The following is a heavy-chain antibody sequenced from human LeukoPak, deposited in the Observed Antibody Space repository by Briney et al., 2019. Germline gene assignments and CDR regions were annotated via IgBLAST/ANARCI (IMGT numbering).Heavy chain of an antibody. Sequence: GASVTVSFKASGGTFISYAISWVRQAPGQGREWMGWIIPIFGTANYAQKFQGRVTITADESTSTAYMELSSRRSEDTAVYYCAKVAVAGQGGWFDPWGQGTLVTVSS. CDR1: GGTFISYA. V-gene: IGHV1-69*13. CDR3: AKVAVAGQGGWFDP. CDR2: IIPIFGTA. D-gene: IGHD6-19*01. J-gene: IGHJ5*02.